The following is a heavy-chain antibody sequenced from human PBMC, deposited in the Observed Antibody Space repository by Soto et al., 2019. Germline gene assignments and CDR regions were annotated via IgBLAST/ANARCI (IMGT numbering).Heavy chain of an antibody. CDR3: ARDRYSYYDFWSGSLPYYYYGMDV. D-gene: IGHD3-3*01. V-gene: IGHV3-7*01. J-gene: IGHJ6*02. CDR2: IKQDGSEK. CDR1: GFTLSRYW. Sequence: GGSLRLSCAASGFTLSRYWMSWVRQAPGKGLERVANIKQDGSEKYYVDTVKGRFTISRDNAKNSLYLQMNSLRAEDTAVYYCARDRYSYYDFWSGSLPYYYYGMDVWGQGTTVTDSS.